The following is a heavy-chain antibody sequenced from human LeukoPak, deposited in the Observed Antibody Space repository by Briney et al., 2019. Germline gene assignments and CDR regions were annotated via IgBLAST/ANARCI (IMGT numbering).Heavy chain of an antibody. CDR1: GGSISSSSYY. Sequence: PSETLSLTCTVSGGSISSSSYYWGWIRQPPGKGLEWIGSIYYSGSTYYNPSLKSRVTISLDTSKNQFSLKLSSVTAADTAVYYCARTLRRSYFGSGSYSRTTFDPWGQGTLVTVSS. D-gene: IGHD3-10*01. V-gene: IGHV4-39*01. CDR3: ARTLRRSYFGSGSYSRTTFDP. J-gene: IGHJ5*02. CDR2: IYYSGST.